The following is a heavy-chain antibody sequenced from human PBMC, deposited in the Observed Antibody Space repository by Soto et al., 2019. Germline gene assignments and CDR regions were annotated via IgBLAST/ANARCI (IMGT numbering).Heavy chain of an antibody. CDR1: GGTFSSYA. J-gene: IGHJ4*02. CDR2: IIPIFGTA. V-gene: IGHV1-69*06. Sequence: SVKVSCKASGGTFSSYAISWVRQAPGQGLEWMGGIIPIFGTANYAQKFQGRVTITADKSTSTAYMELSSLRSEDTAVYYCASTGKYLALDYWGQGTLVTVSS. D-gene: IGHD3-16*02. CDR3: ASTGKYLALDY.